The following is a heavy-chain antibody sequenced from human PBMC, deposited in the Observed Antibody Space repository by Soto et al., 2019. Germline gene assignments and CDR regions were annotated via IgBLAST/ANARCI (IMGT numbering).Heavy chain of an antibody. D-gene: IGHD3-10*01. CDR1: GGTFSSYA. J-gene: IGHJ5*02. CDR2: IIPILGTA. V-gene: IGHV1-69*01. CDR3: ARLVDYGSGKVWFDP. Sequence: QVQLVQSGAEVKKPRSSVKVSCKASGGTFSSYAISWVRQAPGQGLEWMGGIIPILGTANYAQKFQGRVTIAADESTSTAYMELSSLRSEDTAVYYCARLVDYGSGKVWFDPWGQGTLVTVSS.